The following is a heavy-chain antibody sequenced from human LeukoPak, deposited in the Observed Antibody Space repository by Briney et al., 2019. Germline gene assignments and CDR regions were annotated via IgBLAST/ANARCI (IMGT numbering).Heavy chain of an antibody. CDR3: ARKGTRGTRTYYYYMDV. Sequence: GGSLRLSCAASGFTFSSYSMNWVRQAPGKGLEWVSYISSSSSTIYYADSVKGRFTISRDNAKNSLYLQMNSLRAEDTAVYYCARKGTRGTRTYYYYMDVWGKGTTVTVSS. CDR1: GFTFSSYS. CDR2: ISSSSSTI. V-gene: IGHV3-48*01. J-gene: IGHJ6*03. D-gene: IGHD2-2*01.